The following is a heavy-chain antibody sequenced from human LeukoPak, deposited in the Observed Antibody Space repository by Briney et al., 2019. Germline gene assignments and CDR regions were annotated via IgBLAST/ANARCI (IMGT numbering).Heavy chain of an antibody. CDR3: ARVIGDRRWYFDL. Sequence: GGSLRLSCAASGFTFSSYAVHWVRQAPGKGLEYVSAISGYGDNTYYANSVKGRFTISRDNSKNTVYLQMGSLRAEDMAVYYCARVIGDRRWYFDLWGRGTLVTVSS. V-gene: IGHV3-64*01. CDR2: ISGYGDNT. CDR1: GFTFSSYA. D-gene: IGHD4-17*01. J-gene: IGHJ2*01.